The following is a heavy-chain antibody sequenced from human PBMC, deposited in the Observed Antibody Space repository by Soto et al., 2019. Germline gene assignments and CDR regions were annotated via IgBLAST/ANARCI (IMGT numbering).Heavy chain of an antibody. CDR3: ARDPGFSNGWFLDY. D-gene: IGHD6-19*01. CDR2: IKPNSGDT. CDR1: GYTFIGYY. J-gene: IGHJ4*02. V-gene: IGHV1-2*02. Sequence: GASVKVSCKASGYTFIGYYMHWVRQAPGQGLEWMGWIKPNSGDTDYAQKFRGRVTLTRDTSISTAYMELSRLKYDDTAVYYCARDPGFSNGWFLDYRGQGIVVTVSS.